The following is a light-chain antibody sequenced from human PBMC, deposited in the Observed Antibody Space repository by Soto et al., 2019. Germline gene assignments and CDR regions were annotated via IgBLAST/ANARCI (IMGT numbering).Light chain of an antibody. CDR2: EVS. CDR3: TSYSRYSVLV. V-gene: IGLV2-14*01. CDR1: SSDIGGYKY. J-gene: IGLJ3*02. Sequence: QSVLTQPASVSGSPGQSITISCTGTSSDIGGYKYVSWYQQHPGKAPKLIIFEVSNRPSGVSDRFSGSNSGNTASLTISGLQAEDEADYYCTSYSRYSVLVFGGRTKVTVL.